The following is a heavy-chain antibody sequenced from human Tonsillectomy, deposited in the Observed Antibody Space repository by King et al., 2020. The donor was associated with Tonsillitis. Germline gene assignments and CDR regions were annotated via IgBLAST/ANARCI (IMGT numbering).Heavy chain of an antibody. J-gene: IGHJ5*02. CDR3: ARDSYYDSSGYPLGWFDP. CDR2: IYYSGNT. D-gene: IGHD3-22*01. V-gene: IGHV4-39*02. CDR1: GGSISSSTYY. Sequence: QLQESGPGLVKPSETLSLTCTVSGGSISSSTYYWGWIRQPPGKGLEWIGSIYYSGNTYYNPSLKSRVTISVDTCKNQFCLKLNSVTAADTAVYYCARDSYYDSSGYPLGWFDPWGQGTLVTVXS.